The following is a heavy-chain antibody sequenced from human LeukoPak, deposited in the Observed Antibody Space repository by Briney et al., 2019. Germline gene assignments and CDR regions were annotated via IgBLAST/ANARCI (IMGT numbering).Heavy chain of an antibody. V-gene: IGHV1-8*01. Sequence: ASVKVSCKASGYTFTSYDINWVRQATGQGLEWMGWMNPNSGNTGYAQKFQGRVTMSRNTSISTAYMELSSLRSEDTAVYYCARRRGARYNWFDPWGQGTLVTVSS. D-gene: IGHD3-16*01. CDR3: ARRRGARYNWFDP. CDR1: GYTFTSYD. J-gene: IGHJ5*02. CDR2: MNPNSGNT.